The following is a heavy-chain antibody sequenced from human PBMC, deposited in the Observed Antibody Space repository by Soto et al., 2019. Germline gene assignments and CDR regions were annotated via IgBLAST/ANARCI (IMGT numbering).Heavy chain of an antibody. CDR3: ANAHSGSYYGRYYYYGMDV. CDR1: GYTLTELS. J-gene: IGHJ6*02. CDR2: FDPEDGET. V-gene: IGHV1-24*01. Sequence: QVQLVQSGAEVKKPGASVKVSCKVSGYTLTELSMHWVRQAPGKGREWMGGFDPEDGETIYEQKFQGRVTMTEDTSTDTAYMELSSLRSEDTAVYYCANAHSGSYYGRYYYYGMDVWGQGTTVTVSS. D-gene: IGHD1-26*01.